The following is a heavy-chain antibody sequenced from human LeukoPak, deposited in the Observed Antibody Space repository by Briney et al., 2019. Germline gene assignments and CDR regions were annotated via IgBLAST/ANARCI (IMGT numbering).Heavy chain of an antibody. V-gene: IGHV1-18*04. J-gene: IGHJ4*02. D-gene: IGHD5-18*01. CDR3: ARVVGTAMVNHFDY. Sequence: ASVKVSCKASGYTFTGYYIHWVRQAPGQGLEWMGWINPSTGNTNYAQKLQGRVTMTTDTSTSTAYMELRSLRSDDTAVYYCARVVGTAMVNHFDYWGQGTLVTVSS. CDR2: INPSTGNT. CDR1: GYTFTGYY.